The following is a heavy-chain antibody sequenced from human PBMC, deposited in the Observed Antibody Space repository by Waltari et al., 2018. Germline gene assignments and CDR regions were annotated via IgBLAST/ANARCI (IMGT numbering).Heavy chain of an antibody. D-gene: IGHD3-22*01. CDR3: ARGDLHYGSSGFFY. V-gene: IGHV4-34*01. Sequence: QVQLHQWGAGLLKPSETLSLTCGVSGGSFNDYYWTWIRQPPGKGLEWIGEIHHSGTTDYNPSLNSRRTMSVDTSKKQISLKMSSVTAADTAVYYCARGDLHYGSSGFFYWGQGALVTVSS. J-gene: IGHJ4*02. CDR2: IHHSGTT. CDR1: GGSFNDYY.